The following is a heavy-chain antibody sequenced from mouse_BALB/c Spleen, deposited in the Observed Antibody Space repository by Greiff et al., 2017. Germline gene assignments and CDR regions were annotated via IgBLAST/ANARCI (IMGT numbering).Heavy chain of an antibody. CDR2: ISYSGST. Sequence: EVKLLESGPGLVKPSQSLSLTCTVTGYSITSDYAWNWIRQFPGNKLEWMGYISYSGSTSYNPSLKSRISITRDTSKNQFFLQLNSVTTEDTATYYCARYGSLGMDYWGQGTSVTVSS. V-gene: IGHV3-2*02. CDR1: GYSITSDYA. D-gene: IGHD6-5*01. CDR3: ARYGSLGMDY. J-gene: IGHJ4*01.